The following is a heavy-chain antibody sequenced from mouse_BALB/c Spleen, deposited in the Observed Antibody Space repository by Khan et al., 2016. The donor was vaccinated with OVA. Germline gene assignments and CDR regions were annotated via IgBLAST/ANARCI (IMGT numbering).Heavy chain of an antibody. CDR3: ARRSYGGFAF. CDR2: IFPGSVSI. J-gene: IGHJ3*01. Sequence: QVQLQQSGGDLMKPGASVKISCKATGYTFSSYWIEWVKQRPGHGLEWIGQIFPGSVSITYNEKFKGKATFTADTPSNTAYMQISSLTSEDSAVYYCARRSYGGFAFWGQGTLVTVSA. D-gene: IGHD2-12*01. CDR1: GYTFSSYW. V-gene: IGHV1-9*01.